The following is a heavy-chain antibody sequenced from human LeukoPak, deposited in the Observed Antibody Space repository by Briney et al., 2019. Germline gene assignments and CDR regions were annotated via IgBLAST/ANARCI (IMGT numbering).Heavy chain of an antibody. J-gene: IGHJ4*02. CDR1: GGSISGYH. D-gene: IGHD2-21*02. Sequence: SETLSLTCTVSGGSISGYHWSWIRQPPRKGLEWIGYIYYSGSTNTNPSLKSRVTISVDTSKNHFSLKLSSVTAADTAVYYCARAAYCGGDCYPFDQWGQGTLVTVSS. V-gene: IGHV4-59*01. CDR2: IYYSGST. CDR3: ARAAYCGGDCYPFDQ.